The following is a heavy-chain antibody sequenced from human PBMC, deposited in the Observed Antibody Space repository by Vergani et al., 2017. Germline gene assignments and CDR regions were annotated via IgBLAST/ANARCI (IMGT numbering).Heavy chain of an antibody. J-gene: IGHJ4*02. CDR1: GGSFSGYY. V-gene: IGHV4-34*01. CDR3: ARGLLYNRSGSPPGGY. Sequence: QVQLQQWGAGLLKPSETLSLTCAVYGGSFSGYYWSWIRQPPGKGLEWIGEINHSGSTNYNPSLKSRVTISVDTSKNQFSLKLSSVTAADTAVYYCARGLLYNRSGSPPGGYWGQGTLVTVYS. CDR2: INHSGST. D-gene: IGHD3-10*01.